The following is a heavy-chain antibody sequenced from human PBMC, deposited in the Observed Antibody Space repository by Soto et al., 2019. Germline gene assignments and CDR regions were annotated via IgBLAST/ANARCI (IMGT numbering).Heavy chain of an antibody. V-gene: IGHV4-34*01. CDR3: ARAGIPVGYYYYYMDV. CDR2: INHSGST. D-gene: IGHD6-19*01. Sequence: SETLSLTCAVYGVSFSGYYWSWIRQPTGKGLEWIGEINHSGSTNYNPSLKSRVTISVDTSKNQFSLKLSSVTAADTAVYYCARAGIPVGYYYYYMDVWGKGTTVTVSS. CDR1: GVSFSGYY. J-gene: IGHJ6*03.